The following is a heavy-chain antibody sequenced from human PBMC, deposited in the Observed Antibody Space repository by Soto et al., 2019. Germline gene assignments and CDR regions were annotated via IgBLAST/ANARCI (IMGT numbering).Heavy chain of an antibody. D-gene: IGHD3-3*01. CDR3: ARLLEVGY. Sequence: SETLSLTCTVSGGSISSSSYYWGWIRQPPGKGLEWIGGIYYSGSTYYNPSLKSRVTISVDTSKNQFSLKLSSVTAADTAVYYCARLLEVGYWGQGTLVTVSS. CDR1: GGSISSSSYY. J-gene: IGHJ4*02. CDR2: IYYSGST. V-gene: IGHV4-39*01.